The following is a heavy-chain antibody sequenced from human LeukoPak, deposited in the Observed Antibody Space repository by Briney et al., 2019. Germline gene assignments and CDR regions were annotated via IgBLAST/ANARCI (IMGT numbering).Heavy chain of an antibody. CDR1: GYTFTSYY. CDR2: INPSGGST. D-gene: IGHD5-12*01. Sequence: ASVKVSCKASGYTFTSYYMHWVRQAPGQGLEWMGIINPSGGSTSYAQRFQGRVTMTRDTSTSTVYMELSSLRSEDTAGYYCARVVTGYSGYDFRGSGGDYFDYWGQGTLVTVSS. V-gene: IGHV1-46*01. CDR3: ARVVTGYSGYDFRGSGGDYFDY. J-gene: IGHJ4*02.